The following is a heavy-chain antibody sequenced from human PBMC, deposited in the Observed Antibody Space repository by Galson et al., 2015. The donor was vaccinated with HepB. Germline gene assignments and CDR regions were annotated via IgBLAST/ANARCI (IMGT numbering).Heavy chain of an antibody. J-gene: IGHJ6*03. V-gene: IGHV3-21*01. D-gene: IGHD4-11*01. Sequence: SLRLSCAASGFTFSTHRMNWVRQAPGKGLEWVSSIDSSGGYTSYADSVKGRLAVSRDNAKNSVYLQMDSLRDEDTAVYYCARGGGCSNTCYYMDLWGKGTTVTVSS. CDR1: GFTFSTHR. CDR3: ARGGGCSNTCYYMDL. CDR2: IDSSGGYT.